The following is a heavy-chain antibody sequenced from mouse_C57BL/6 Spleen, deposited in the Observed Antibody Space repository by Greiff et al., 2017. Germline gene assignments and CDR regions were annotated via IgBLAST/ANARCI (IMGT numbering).Heavy chain of an antibody. V-gene: IGHV1-62-2*01. CDR3: ARHEGGLTAVVEGAMDY. Sequence: QVQLQQSGAELVKPGASVKLSCKASGYTFTEYTIHWVKQRSGPGLEWIGWFYPGSGSIKYNEKFKDKATFTADKSSSTVYMELSRLTSEDSAVYFCARHEGGLTAVVEGAMDYWGQGTSVTVSS. CDR2: FYPGSGSI. CDR1: GYTFTEYT. J-gene: IGHJ4*01. D-gene: IGHD1-1*01.